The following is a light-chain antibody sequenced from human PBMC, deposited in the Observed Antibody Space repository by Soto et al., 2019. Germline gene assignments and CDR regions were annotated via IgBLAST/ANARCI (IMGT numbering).Light chain of an antibody. CDR3: QQYNNFLT. CDR1: QSVSSN. Sequence: EIVMTQSPATLSVSPGETATISCRASQSVSSNLAWYQQKPGQAPRLLIYGASTRDTGIPARFSGSGSGTEFTLAISSLQSEDFAVYYCQQYNNFLTCGKGTKVQIK. J-gene: IGKJ1*01. CDR2: GAS. V-gene: IGKV3-15*01.